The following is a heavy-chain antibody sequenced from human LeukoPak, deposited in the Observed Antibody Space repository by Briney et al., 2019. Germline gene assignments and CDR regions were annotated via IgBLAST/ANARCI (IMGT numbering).Heavy chain of an antibody. J-gene: IGHJ1*01. CDR1: GSSISSYY. Sequence: SETLSLTCTVSGSSISSYYWSWIRQPPGKGLEWIGNIYYSGTTSYNPSLKSRVTISLDTSKNQFSLKLTSVTAADSAVYYCAGLGVMVLVYQSESWGQGTPVTVSS. V-gene: IGHV4-59*12. D-gene: IGHD2-8*01. CDR3: AGLGVMVLVYQSES. CDR2: IYYSGTT.